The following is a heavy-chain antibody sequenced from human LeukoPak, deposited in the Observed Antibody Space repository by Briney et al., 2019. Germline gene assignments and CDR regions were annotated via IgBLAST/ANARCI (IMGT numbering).Heavy chain of an antibody. Sequence: ASVKVSCKAFGFTFHKAGIHWVRQAPGQGLEWLGWISVYNGNTDNLQTLQGRVTMTTDSSTKTAYLELRNLRFDDTAVYYCARDYDEQAVVAAYWGQGTLVTVSS. CDR1: GFTFHKAG. J-gene: IGHJ4*02. CDR3: ARDYDEQAVVAAY. CDR2: ISVYNGNT. V-gene: IGHV1-18*01. D-gene: IGHD3-22*01.